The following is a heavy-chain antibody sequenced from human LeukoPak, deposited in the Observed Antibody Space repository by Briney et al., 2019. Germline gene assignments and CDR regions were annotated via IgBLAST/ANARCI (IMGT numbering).Heavy chain of an antibody. Sequence: GGSLRLSCTASGFTFSGYEMNWVRQAPGKGLEWVSYISTRSIIYYADSVKGRFTISRDNAKNSLYLQMNSLRAEDTAVYYCATQGRTAILGIWGQGTMVTVSS. V-gene: IGHV3-48*03. J-gene: IGHJ3*02. CDR3: ATQGRTAILGI. D-gene: IGHD2-21*02. CDR1: GFTFSGYE. CDR2: ISTRSII.